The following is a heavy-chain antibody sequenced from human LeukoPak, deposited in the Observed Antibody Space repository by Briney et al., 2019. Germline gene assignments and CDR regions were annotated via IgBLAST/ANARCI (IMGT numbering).Heavy chain of an antibody. V-gene: IGHV1-18*04. CDR3: ARDKPAETNSYCYGMDV. CDR1: GYTFTSYG. D-gene: IGHD4-17*01. CDR2: ISAYNGNT. Sequence: ASVKVSCKASGYTFTSYGISWVRQAPGQGLEWMGWISAYNGNTNYAQKLQGRVTMTTDTSTSTAYMELRSLRSDDTAVYYCARDKPAETNSYCYGMDVWGKGTTVTVSS. J-gene: IGHJ6*04.